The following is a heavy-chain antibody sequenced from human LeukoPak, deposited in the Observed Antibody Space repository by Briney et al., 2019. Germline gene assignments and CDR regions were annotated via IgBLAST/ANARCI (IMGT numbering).Heavy chain of an antibody. V-gene: IGHV3-7*01. CDR2: IKQDGSEK. D-gene: IGHD1-26*01. J-gene: IGHJ4*02. Sequence: GGSLRLSCAASGFTFSSYWMSWVSQAPGKGLEWVANIKQDGSEKYYVDSVKGRFTISRDNAKNSLYLQMNSLRAEDTAVYYCARDPGVGDPSAIDNWGQGTLVTVSS. CDR3: ARDPGVGDPSAIDN. CDR1: GFTFSSYW.